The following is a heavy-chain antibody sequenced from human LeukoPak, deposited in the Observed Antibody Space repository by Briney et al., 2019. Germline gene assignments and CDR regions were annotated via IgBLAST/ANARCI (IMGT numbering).Heavy chain of an antibody. CDR2: ISRGGSST. D-gene: IGHD3-16*01. CDR1: GFTFSDYY. Sequence: GGSLRLSCAASGFTFSDYYMSWIRQAPGKGLEWVSYISRGGSSTYYADSVKGRFTISRDNAKNSLYLQMNSLRPEDTAVYYCAKDDDWGRFNHWGQGTLVTVSS. V-gene: IGHV3-11*01. CDR3: AKDDDWGRFNH. J-gene: IGHJ1*01.